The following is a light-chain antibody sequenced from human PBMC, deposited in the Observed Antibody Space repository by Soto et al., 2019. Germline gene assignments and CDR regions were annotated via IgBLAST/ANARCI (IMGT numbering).Light chain of an antibody. CDR1: QTISSNY. CDR2: GAS. CDR3: QQYGHSHP. Sequence: EIVLKMSPGAVSLSQGERATLSCRATQTISSNYLAWYRQKPGQAPKLLIHGASTRATGIPDRFSGSGSGTDFTLTISRLEPDDFAVYYSQQYGHSHPFGGGTKADIK. J-gene: IGKJ4*01. V-gene: IGKV3-20*01.